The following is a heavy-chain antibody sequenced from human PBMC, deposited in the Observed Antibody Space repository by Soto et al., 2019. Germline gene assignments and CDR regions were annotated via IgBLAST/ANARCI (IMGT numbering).Heavy chain of an antibody. CDR1: GYIFTRYG. D-gene: IGHD5-18*01. CDR3: AREDTAMVDDY. CDR2: ISAYNRNT. Sequence: QVQLVQSGAEVKEPAASVKVSCKASGYIFTRYGISWVRQAPGQGLEWMGWISAYNRNTNYAQKLQRRVTRTTDTSPSTAYMELRRLRSDDTAVYYCAREDTAMVDDYWGQGTLVTVSS. J-gene: IGHJ4*02. V-gene: IGHV1-18*01.